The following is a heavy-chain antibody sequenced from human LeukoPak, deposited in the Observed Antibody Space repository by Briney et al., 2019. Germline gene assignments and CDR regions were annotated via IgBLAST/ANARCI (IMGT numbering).Heavy chain of an antibody. CDR3: ARDLCSSTSCYTWVGAFDI. V-gene: IGHV3-11*01. CDR2: ISSSGSTI. Sequence: GGSLRLSYAASGFTFSDYYMSWIRQAPGKGLEWVSYISSSGSTIYYADSVKGRFTISRDNAKNSLYLQMNSLRAEDTAVYYCARDLCSSTSCYTWVGAFDIWGQGTMVTVSS. CDR1: GFTFSDYY. J-gene: IGHJ3*02. D-gene: IGHD2-2*02.